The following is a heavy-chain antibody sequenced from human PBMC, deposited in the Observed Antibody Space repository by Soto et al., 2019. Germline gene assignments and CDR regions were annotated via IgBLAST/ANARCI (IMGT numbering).Heavy chain of an antibody. CDR1: GFTFSSYG. D-gene: IGHD5-12*01. Sequence: GGSLRLSCAASGFTFSSYGMHWVRQAPGKGLEWVAVIWYDGSNKYYADSVKGRFTISRDNSKNTLYLQMNSLRAEDTAVYYCARDAIEYSGYDYYYYMDVWGKGTTVTVS. J-gene: IGHJ6*03. V-gene: IGHV3-33*01. CDR3: ARDAIEYSGYDYYYYMDV. CDR2: IWYDGSNK.